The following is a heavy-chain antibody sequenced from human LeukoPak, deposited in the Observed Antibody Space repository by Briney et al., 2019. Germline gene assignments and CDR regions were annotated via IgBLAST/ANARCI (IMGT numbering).Heavy chain of an antibody. V-gene: IGHV4-59*01. CDR3: ARASLYYYYMDV. CDR2: IYYSGST. CDR1: GGSIRSYY. Sequence: SETLSLTCTVSGGSIRSYYWNWIRQPPGKGLEWIGYIYYSGSTNYNPSLKSRVTISVDTSKNQLSLRLSSVTAADTAVYYCARASLYYYYMDVWGKGTTVTVSS. J-gene: IGHJ6*03.